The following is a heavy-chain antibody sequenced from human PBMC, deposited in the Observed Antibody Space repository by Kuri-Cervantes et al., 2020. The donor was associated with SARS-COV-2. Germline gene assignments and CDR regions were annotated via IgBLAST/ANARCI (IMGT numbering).Heavy chain of an antibody. CDR1: GYTFSSHA. J-gene: IGHJ6*02. D-gene: IGHD1-1*01. CDR3: ARERGGWPNWNDVGYGMDV. CDR2: ISAYNGNT. V-gene: IGHV1-18*01. Sequence: ASVKVSCKASGYTFSSHAISWVRQAPGQGLEWMGWISAYNGNTNYAQKLQGRVTMTTDTSTSTAYMEPRSLRSDDTAVYYCARERGGWPNWNDVGYGMDVWGQGTTVTVSS.